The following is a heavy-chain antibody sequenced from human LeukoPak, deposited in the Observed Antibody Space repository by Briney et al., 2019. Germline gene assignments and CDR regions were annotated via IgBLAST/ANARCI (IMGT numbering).Heavy chain of an antibody. D-gene: IGHD3-22*01. CDR1: GFTFTTYW. CDR3: AREVSSGNSPLDY. Sequence: GGSLRLSCSASGFTFTTYWMHWVRLAPGKGLVWVSRINSIGTSISYADSVKGRFTVSRDNAKSTLYLQITSLRTEDTAVYFCAREVSSGNSPLDYWGRGTLVTVS. CDR2: INSIGTSI. V-gene: IGHV3-74*01. J-gene: IGHJ4*02.